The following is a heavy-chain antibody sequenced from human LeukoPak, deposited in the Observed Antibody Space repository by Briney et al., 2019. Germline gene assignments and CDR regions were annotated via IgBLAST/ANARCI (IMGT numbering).Heavy chain of an antibody. CDR1: GGSISSSSYY. Sequence: SETLSLTCTVSGGSISSSSYYWGWLRQPPGKGLEWIGSIYYSGSTYYHPSLKSRVTISVDTSKNQFPLKLSSVTAADTAVYYCARDGRTAADPLIGALWGQGTLVTVSS. CDR2: IYYSGST. J-gene: IGHJ4*02. CDR3: ARDGRTAADPLIGAL. D-gene: IGHD6-13*01. V-gene: IGHV4-39*02.